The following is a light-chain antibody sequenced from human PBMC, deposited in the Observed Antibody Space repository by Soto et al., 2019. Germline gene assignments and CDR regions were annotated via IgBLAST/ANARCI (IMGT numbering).Light chain of an antibody. CDR3: QQYGSSRT. V-gene: IGKV3-20*01. CDR1: QSVSSSY. CDR2: GAS. Sequence: EIVLTQSPGTLSLSPGERATLSCRASQSVSSSYLAWYQQKPGQAPRLLIYGASSRATGIPDRFSGSGSGTDFTITISRLEPEDLAGYYCQQYGSSRTFGQGTKVEIK. J-gene: IGKJ1*01.